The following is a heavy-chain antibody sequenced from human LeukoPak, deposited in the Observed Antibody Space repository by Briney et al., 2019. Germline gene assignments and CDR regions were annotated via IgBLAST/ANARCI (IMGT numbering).Heavy chain of an antibody. J-gene: IGHJ4*02. CDR3: ATVTSYRVDY. CDR2: IKNDGRKK. CDR1: GFTFVTYW. D-gene: IGHD1-1*01. V-gene: IGHV3-7*01. Sequence: GGSLRLSCGASGFTFVTYWMSWVRQAPGRGLEWVANIKNDGRKKCYLDSVKGRFTISRDNAKNLLYLQMNSLRPEDTAVYYCATVTSYRVDYWGQGTLV.